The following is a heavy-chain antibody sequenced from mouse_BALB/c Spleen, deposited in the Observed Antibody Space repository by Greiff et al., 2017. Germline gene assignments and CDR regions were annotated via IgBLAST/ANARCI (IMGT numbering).Heavy chain of an antibody. J-gene: IGHJ1*01. CDR3: ARLGSSRDWYFDV. V-gene: IGHV1-20*02. D-gene: IGHD1-1*01. CDR2: INPYNGDT. Sequence: VHVKQSGPELVKPGASVKISCKASGYSFTGYFMNWVMQSHGKSLEWIGRINPYNGDTFYNQKFKGKATLTVDKSSSTAHMELRSLASEDSAVYYCARLGSSRDWYFDVWGAGTTVTVSS. CDR1: GYSFTGYF.